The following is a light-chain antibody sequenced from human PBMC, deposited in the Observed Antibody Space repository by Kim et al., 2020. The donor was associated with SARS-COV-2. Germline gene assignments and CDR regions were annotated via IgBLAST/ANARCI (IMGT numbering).Light chain of an antibody. V-gene: IGLV2-14*03. CDR1: SSDIGTYNY. CDR2: DVS. CDR3: SSYTSSRTLV. Sequence: GQSITISCTGTSSDIGTYNYVSWYQQYPSKAPKLMIYDVSNRPSGVSNRFSGSKSGNTASLTISGLQAEDEADYYCSSYTSSRTLVFGTGTKVTVL. J-gene: IGLJ1*01.